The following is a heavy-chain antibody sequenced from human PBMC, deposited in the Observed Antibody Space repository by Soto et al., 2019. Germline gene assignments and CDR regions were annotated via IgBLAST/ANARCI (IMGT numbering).Heavy chain of an antibody. Sequence: SETLSLTCTVSGGSISSYYWSWIRQPPGEGLEWIGYIYYSGSTNYNPSLKSRVTISVDTSKNQFSLKLSSVTAADTAVYYCARRLEMATSRNYYYYYYGMDVWGQGTTVTVSS. CDR3: ARRLEMATSRNYYYYYYGMDV. J-gene: IGHJ6*02. CDR2: IYYSGST. D-gene: IGHD5-12*01. V-gene: IGHV4-59*01. CDR1: GGSISSYY.